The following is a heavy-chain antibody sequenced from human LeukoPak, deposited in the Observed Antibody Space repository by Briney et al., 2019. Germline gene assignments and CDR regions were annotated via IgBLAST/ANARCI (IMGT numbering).Heavy chain of an antibody. D-gene: IGHD3-22*01. CDR1: GGTFSSYA. J-gene: IGHJ5*02. Sequence: SMKVSCKASGGTFSSYAISWVRQAPGQGLEWMGGIIPIFGTANYAQKFQGRVTITADESTSTAYMELSSLRSEDTAVYYCARVGSGYYSNWFDPWGQGTLVTVSS. V-gene: IGHV1-69*13. CDR3: ARVGSGYYSNWFDP. CDR2: IIPIFGTA.